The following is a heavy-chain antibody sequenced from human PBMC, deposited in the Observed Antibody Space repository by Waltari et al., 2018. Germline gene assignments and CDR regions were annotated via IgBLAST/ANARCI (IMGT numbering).Heavy chain of an antibody. CDR2: ISTNGGST. V-gene: IGHV3-64*01. CDR3: ARGTS. Sequence: EVPLVESGGGLVQPGGSLRLSWVRQAPGKGLEYVSAISTNGGSTYYANSVKGRFTISRDNSKNTLYLQMGSLRTEDMAVYYCARGTSWGQGTLVTVSS. J-gene: IGHJ5*02. D-gene: IGHD3-10*01.